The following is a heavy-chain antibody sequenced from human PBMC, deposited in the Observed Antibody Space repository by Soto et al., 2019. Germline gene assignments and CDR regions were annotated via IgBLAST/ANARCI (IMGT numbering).Heavy chain of an antibody. CDR2: IRGGGGNT. CDR1: GFTFSSYA. V-gene: IGHV3-23*01. CDR3: AKDLSSHDWVVVVPAATTLDY. D-gene: IGHD2-2*01. J-gene: IGHJ4*02. Sequence: GGSLRLSCAASGFTFSSYAMHWVRQAPGKGLEWVSAIRGGGGNTYYADSVKGRFTISRDNSKNTLHLQMNSLRAEDTAVYYCAKDLSSHDWVVVVPAATTLDYWGQGTLVTVSS.